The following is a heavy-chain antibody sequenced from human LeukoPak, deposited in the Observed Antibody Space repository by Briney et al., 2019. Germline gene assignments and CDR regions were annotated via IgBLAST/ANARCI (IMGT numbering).Heavy chain of an antibody. D-gene: IGHD3-3*01. V-gene: IGHV3-7*03. CDR1: GFTFSTYW. J-gene: IGHJ2*01. Sequence: GGSLRLSCAASGFTFSTYWMNWVRQAPGKGLEWVANIKQGGSEKYYVDSVKGRFTLSRDSAKNSLYLQMNGLRAEDTAVYYCARAEWSNWYFDLWGRGTLVTVSS. CDR2: IKQGGSEK. CDR3: ARAEWSNWYFDL.